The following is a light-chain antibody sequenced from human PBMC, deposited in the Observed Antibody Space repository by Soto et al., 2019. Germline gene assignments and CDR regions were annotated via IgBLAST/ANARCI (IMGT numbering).Light chain of an antibody. V-gene: IGKV3-15*01. CDR1: QSVSSN. J-gene: IGKJ1*01. CDR3: QQYNNWPPRT. CDR2: GAS. Sequence: EIVMTQSPATLSVSPGERATLSYRASQSVSSNLAWYQQKPGQAPRLLIYGASTRATGIPARFSGSGSGTEFTLTISSLQSEDFAVYYCQQYNNWPPRTFGQGTKVDIK.